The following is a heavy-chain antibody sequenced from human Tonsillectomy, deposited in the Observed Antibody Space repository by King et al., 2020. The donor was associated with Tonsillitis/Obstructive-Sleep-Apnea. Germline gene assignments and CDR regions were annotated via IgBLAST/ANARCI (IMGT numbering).Heavy chain of an antibody. CDR3: ATSMGNPTFDY. Sequence: VQLQESGPGLVKPSETLSLTCTVSGGSISSYYWSWIRQPPGKGLEWIGYIYYSGSTNYNPSLKSRVTISVDTSKNQFSLKLSSVTAADTAVYYCATSMGNPTFDYWGQGTLVTVSS. V-gene: IGHV4-59*01. CDR2: IYYSGST. D-gene: IGHD2/OR15-2a*01. J-gene: IGHJ4*02. CDR1: GGSISSYY.